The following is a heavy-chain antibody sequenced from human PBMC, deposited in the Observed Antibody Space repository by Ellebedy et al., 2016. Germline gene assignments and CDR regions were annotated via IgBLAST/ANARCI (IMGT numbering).Heavy chain of an antibody. V-gene: IGHV3-30-3*01. Sequence: GGSLRLSCEASGFTFSSVAMNWVRQAPGKGLEWVAVISYEGNNKHYADSVKGRITIPRDNSKNTLYLQMNRLRAEDTAVYYCAKDSSAYYAGIADYWGQGTLVTVSS. CDR1: GFTFSSVA. CDR2: ISYEGNNK. J-gene: IGHJ4*02. CDR3: AKDSSAYYAGIADY. D-gene: IGHD6-19*01.